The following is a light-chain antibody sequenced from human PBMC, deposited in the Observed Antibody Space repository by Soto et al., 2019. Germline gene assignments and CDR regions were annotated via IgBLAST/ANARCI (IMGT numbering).Light chain of an antibody. CDR2: GNS. V-gene: IGLV1-40*01. J-gene: IGLJ2*01. Sequence: QLVLTQPPSMSGAPGQRVTISCTGSSSNIGAGYNVHWYQQLPGTAPKLLIYGNSNRPSGVPDRFSGSKSGTSASLAITKIQAEDEADYYCQSYDSSLSVVFGGGTKLTVL. CDR1: SSNIGAGYN. CDR3: QSYDSSLSVV.